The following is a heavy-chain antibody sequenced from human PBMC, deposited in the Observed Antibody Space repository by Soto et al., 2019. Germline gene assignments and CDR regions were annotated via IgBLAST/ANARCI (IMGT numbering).Heavy chain of an antibody. CDR3: XXXXDYNWNDY. Sequence: EVQLLESGGGLVQPGGSLRLSCAASGFTFSSYAMSWVRQAPGKGLEWISAVSGSGGSTYYADSVKGRFTISRDNSKXXXXXXXXXXXXXXTAVXXXXXXXDYNWNDYWGQGTLVTVSS. V-gene: IGHV3-23*01. CDR1: GFTFSSYA. CDR2: VSGSGGST. D-gene: IGHD1-20*01. J-gene: IGHJ4*02.